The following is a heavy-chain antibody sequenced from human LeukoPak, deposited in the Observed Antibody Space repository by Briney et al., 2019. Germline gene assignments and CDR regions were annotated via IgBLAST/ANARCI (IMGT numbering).Heavy chain of an antibody. CDR3: TRTVTTVGRYDY. CDR1: GFTFSGSA. J-gene: IGHJ4*02. D-gene: IGHD4-23*01. CDR2: IRSKANSYAT. Sequence: GGSLRLSCAASGFTFSGSAMHWVRQASGKGLEWVGRIRSKANSYATAYAASVKGRFTISRDDSKNTAYLQMNSPKTEDTAVYYCTRTVTTVGRYDYWGQGTLVTVSS. V-gene: IGHV3-73*01.